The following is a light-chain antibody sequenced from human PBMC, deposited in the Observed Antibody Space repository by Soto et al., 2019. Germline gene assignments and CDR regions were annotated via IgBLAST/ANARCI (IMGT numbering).Light chain of an antibody. CDR3: CSYAGSSTHVV. Sequence: QSALTQPASVSGSPGPAITISFTGTSSDVGSYNLVSWYQQHPGKAPKLMIYEGSKRPSGVSNRFSGSKSGNTASLTISGLQAEDEADYYCCSYAGSSTHVVFGGGTKLTVL. J-gene: IGLJ2*01. CDR2: EGS. CDR1: SSDVGSYNL. V-gene: IGLV2-23*01.